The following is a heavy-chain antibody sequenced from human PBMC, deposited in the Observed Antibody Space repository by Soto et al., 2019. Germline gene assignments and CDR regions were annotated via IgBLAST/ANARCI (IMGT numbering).Heavy chain of an antibody. D-gene: IGHD3-10*01. J-gene: IGHJ6*02. CDR2: IKSKTDGGTT. Sequence: GGSLRLSCAASGFTFSNAWMNWVRQAPGKGLEWVGRIKSKTDGGTTDYAAPVKGRFTISRDDSKNTMYLKKNSLKTENKTVYYFTTGREYYGSGSYDYYYYGMDVWGQGTTVTVSS. V-gene: IGHV3-15*07. CDR1: GFTFSNAW. CDR3: TTGREYYGSGSYDYYYYGMDV.